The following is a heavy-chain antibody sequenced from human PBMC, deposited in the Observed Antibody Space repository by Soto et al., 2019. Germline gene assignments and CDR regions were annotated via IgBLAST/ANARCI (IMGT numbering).Heavy chain of an antibody. CDR3: ARSKVRGVMGLGYYYYYGMDV. CDR2: INHSGST. D-gene: IGHD3-10*01. Sequence: LSLTCAVYGGSFSGYYWSWIRQPPGKGLEWIGEINHSGSTNYNPSLKSRVTISVDTSKNQFSLKLSSVTAADTAVYYCARSKVRGVMGLGYYYYYGMDVWGQGTTVTVSS. CDR1: GGSFSGYY. J-gene: IGHJ6*02. V-gene: IGHV4-34*01.